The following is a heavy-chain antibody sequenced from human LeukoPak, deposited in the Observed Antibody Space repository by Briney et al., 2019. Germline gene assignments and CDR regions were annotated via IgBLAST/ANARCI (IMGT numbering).Heavy chain of an antibody. CDR1: GGSISSYY. D-gene: IGHD4-17*01. CDR3: ARLDYGDYEAFDI. Sequence: SETLSLTCTVSGGSISSYYWSWIRQPPGKGLEWIGYISYTGSPDYNPSLRSRLTISLDTSQNQFSLRLSSVTAADTAVYYCARLDYGDYEAFDIWGQGTMVTVSS. CDR2: ISYTGSP. J-gene: IGHJ3*02. V-gene: IGHV4-59*12.